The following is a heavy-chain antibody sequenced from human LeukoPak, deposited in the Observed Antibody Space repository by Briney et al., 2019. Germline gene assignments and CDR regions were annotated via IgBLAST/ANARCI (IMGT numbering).Heavy chain of an antibody. CDR3: AGERGEEYSSGWYKTNYFDN. Sequence: SETLSLTCTVSGGSISSYYWNWIRQPPGKGLEWIGYIYYSGSTNYNPSLKSRVTISVDTSKNQFSLKLTSVTGADTAVYYCAGERGEEYSSGWYKTNYFDNWGQGIRVTVSS. CDR2: IYYSGST. CDR1: GGSISSYY. D-gene: IGHD6-13*01. J-gene: IGHJ4*02. V-gene: IGHV4-59*12.